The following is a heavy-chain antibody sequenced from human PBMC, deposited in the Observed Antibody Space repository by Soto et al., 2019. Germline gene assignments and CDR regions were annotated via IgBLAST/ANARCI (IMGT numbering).Heavy chain of an antibody. CDR2: ISAYNGNT. CDR1: GYSFTSYG. V-gene: IGHV1-18*04. Sequence: ASVKVSCKASGYSFTSYGLSWVRQAPGQGLEWMGWISAYNGNTNYAQKLQGRVTMTTDTSTSTASMQLRSLRSDDTAVYYCARVLELITTIIAIDYWGQGTLVTVSS. CDR3: ARVLELITTIIAIDY. J-gene: IGHJ4*02. D-gene: IGHD3-22*01.